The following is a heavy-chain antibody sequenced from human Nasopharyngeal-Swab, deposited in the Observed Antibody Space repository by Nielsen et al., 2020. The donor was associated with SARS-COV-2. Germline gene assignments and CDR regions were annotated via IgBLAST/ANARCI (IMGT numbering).Heavy chain of an antibody. Sequence: GSLRLSCTVSGGSISSSSYYWSWIRQPPGKGLEWIGEINHSGSTNYNPSLKSRVTISVDTSKNQFSLKLSSVTAADTAVYYCARGGSRNPYYDFWSGTSPVGYGMDVWGQGTTVTVSS. D-gene: IGHD3-3*01. CDR1: GGSISSSSYY. V-gene: IGHV4-39*07. CDR3: ARGGSRNPYYDFWSGTSPVGYGMDV. CDR2: INHSGST. J-gene: IGHJ6*02.